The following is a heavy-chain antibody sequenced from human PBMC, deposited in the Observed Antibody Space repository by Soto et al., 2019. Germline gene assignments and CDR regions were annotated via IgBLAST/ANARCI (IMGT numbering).Heavy chain of an antibody. CDR3: ARVGRPLQYPARRPADQYYYYYYMDV. CDR1: GFTFSSYS. D-gene: IGHD4-4*01. J-gene: IGHJ6*03. Sequence: EVQLVESGGGLVKPGGSLRLSCAASGFTFSSYSMNWVRQAPGKGLEWVSSISSSSSYIYYADSVKGRFTISRDNAKNSLYLQMNSLRAEDTAVYYCARVGRPLQYPARRPADQYYYYYYMDVWGKGTTVTVSS. CDR2: ISSSSSYI. V-gene: IGHV3-21*01.